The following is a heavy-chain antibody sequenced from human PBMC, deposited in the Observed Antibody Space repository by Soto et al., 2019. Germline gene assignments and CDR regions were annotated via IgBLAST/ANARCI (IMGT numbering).Heavy chain of an antibody. V-gene: IGHV3-30*03. D-gene: IGHD3-10*01. CDR1: GFIFINNG. CDR3: AITSVADASFDY. CDR2: ISYDGSET. J-gene: IGHJ4*02. Sequence: QAGGSLRLSCAGSGFIFINNGMHWVRRAPGKGLEWVAFISYDGSETFYADSVKGRFTISRDNSKSTLFLHMSSLKNEDTAVYYCAITSVADASFDYWGQGTLVTVSS.